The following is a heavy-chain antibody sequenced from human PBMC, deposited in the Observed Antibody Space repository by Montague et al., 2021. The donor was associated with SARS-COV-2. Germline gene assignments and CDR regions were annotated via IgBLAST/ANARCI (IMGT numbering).Heavy chain of an antibody. CDR1: GFTFSSSA. CDR3: AKVDSVFP. Sequence: SLRLSCAASGFTFSSSAMSWVRQAPGKGLEWVSNIYGATGRTFYADSVKGRFPMSRENSKNTLYLQMNSLRVDDTAVYYCAKVDSVFPWGQGTLVTVSS. J-gene: IGHJ4*02. V-gene: IGHV3-23*03. CDR2: IYGATGRT. D-gene: IGHD3/OR15-3a*01.